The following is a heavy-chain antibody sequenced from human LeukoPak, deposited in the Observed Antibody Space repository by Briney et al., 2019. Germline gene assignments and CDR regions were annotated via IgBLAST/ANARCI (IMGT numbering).Heavy chain of an antibody. V-gene: IGHV4-39*01. D-gene: IGHD3-3*01. CDR3: ARHSITIFGVATYFDL. CDR2: IYYSGST. J-gene: IGHJ2*01. Sequence: SETLSLTXTVSGGSISSSSYYWGWIRQPPGKGLEWIGSIYYSGSTYYNPSLKSRVTISVDTSKNQFSLKLSSVTAADTAVYYCARHSITIFGVATYFDLWGRGTLVTVSS. CDR1: GGSISSSSYY.